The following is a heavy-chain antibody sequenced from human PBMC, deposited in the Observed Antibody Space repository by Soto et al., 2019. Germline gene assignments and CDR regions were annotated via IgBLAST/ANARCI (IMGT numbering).Heavy chain of an antibody. CDR1: GFTFSSYA. D-gene: IGHD6-13*01. Sequence: QVQLVESGGGVVQPGRSLRLSCAASGFTFSSYAMHWVRQAPGKGLEWVAVISYDGSNKYYADSVKGRFTISRDNSMNTLYLQMNSLRDEDTAVYYCARVRGQHREGYYYYVMDVWGQGTTVTVSS. CDR3: ARVRGQHREGYYYYVMDV. CDR2: ISYDGSNK. J-gene: IGHJ6*02. V-gene: IGHV3-30-3*01.